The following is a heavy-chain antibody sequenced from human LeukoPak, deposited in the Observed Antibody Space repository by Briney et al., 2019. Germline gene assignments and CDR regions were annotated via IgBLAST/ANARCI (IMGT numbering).Heavy chain of an antibody. D-gene: IGHD5-18*01. CDR1: GGSLSGYY. CDR2: INHSGNT. J-gene: IGHJ4*02. V-gene: IGHV4-34*01. Sequence: PSETLSLTCAVYGGSLSGYYWSWIRQAPGKGLEWIGEINHSGNTNYNPSLKSRVTISLDKSKNQFSLKVSSVTAADTAVYYCARGLRGYSYGTGNADYWGQGTLVTVSS. CDR3: ARGLRGYSYGTGNADY.